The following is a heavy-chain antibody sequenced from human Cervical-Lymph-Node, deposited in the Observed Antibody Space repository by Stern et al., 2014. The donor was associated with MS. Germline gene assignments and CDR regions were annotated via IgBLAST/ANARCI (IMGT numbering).Heavy chain of an antibody. V-gene: IGHV4-59*01. CDR3: ARATDL. Sequence: VQLVQSGPGLLRHSETLSLTCTVSGASITSYYWSWIRQPPGKGLEWIGYIYYRGNTNYNASLKGRVAISIGTSKTQFSLRLSSVTAADTAVYYCARATDLWGQGTLVTVSS. CDR1: GASITSYY. J-gene: IGHJ5*02. CDR2: IYYRGNT.